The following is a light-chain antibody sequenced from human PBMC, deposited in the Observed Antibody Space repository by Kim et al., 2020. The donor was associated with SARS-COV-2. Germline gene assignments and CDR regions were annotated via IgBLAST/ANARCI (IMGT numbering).Light chain of an antibody. CDR3: NSFTSGNTRV. CDR2: DVS. Sequence: QSSTMSCTGTSSDIGAYNYVSWYQHHPGKAPKLMIYDVSERPSGVSVRFSGSKSGNTASLTISGLQAEDEADYYCNSFTSGNTRVFGTGTKVTVL. CDR1: SSDIGAYNY. J-gene: IGLJ1*01. V-gene: IGLV2-14*03.